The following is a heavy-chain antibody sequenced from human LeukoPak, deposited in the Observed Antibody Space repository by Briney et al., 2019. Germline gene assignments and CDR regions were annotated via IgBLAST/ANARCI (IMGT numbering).Heavy chain of an antibody. CDR2: ISAYNGNT. D-gene: IGHD2-8*01. J-gene: IGHJ5*02. V-gene: IGHV1-18*01. CDR1: GYTFTSYG. Sequence: ASVKVSCKASGYTFTSYGISWVRQAPGQGLEWMGWISAYNGNTNYAQKLQGRVTMTTDTSTSTAYMELRSLRSDDTAVYYCARASLILYRLVGWFDPWGQGTLVTVSS. CDR3: ARASLILYRLVGWFDP.